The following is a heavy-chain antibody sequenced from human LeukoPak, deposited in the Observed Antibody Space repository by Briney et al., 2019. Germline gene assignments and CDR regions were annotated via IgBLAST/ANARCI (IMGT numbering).Heavy chain of an antibody. CDR2: IYYSGST. V-gene: IGHV4-31*03. D-gene: IGHD3-22*01. CDR1: GGSISSGGYY. Sequence: SETLSLTCIVSGGSISSGGYYWSWIRQHPGKGLEWIGYIYYSGSTYYNPSLKSRVIISVDTSKNQFSLKLSSVTAADTAVYYCAREDGGRVYYDSSGYSDAFDIWGQGTMVTVSS. CDR3: AREDGGRVYYDSSGYSDAFDI. J-gene: IGHJ3*02.